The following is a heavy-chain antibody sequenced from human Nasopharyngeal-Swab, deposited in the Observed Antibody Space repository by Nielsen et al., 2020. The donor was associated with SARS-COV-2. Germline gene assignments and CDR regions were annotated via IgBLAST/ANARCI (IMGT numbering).Heavy chain of an antibody. D-gene: IGHD3-16*01. Sequence: SETLSLTCAVYGGSFSDHNWSWLRQPPGKGLEWFGEINLSGVTNYNPSLKSPVTISVDTSKNQFSLRLTSVTAADTGVYYCASRAPKTYDSDKSGLFEFWGRGTLVSVSS. CDR3: ASRAPKTYDSDKSGLFEF. J-gene: IGHJ1*01. CDR2: INLSGVT. V-gene: IGHV4-34*01. CDR1: GGSFSDHN.